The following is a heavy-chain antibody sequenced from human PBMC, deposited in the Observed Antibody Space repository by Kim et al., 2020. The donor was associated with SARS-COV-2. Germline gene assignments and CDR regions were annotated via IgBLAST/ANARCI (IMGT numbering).Heavy chain of an antibody. CDR2: IRYDGTAT. Sequence: GGSLRLSCAASGFTLAKYGMHWVRQAPGKGLEWVAVIRYDGTATVNGDSVKGRFTISRDDSKNTLHLQMNSLRVDDTAMYYCAQDHIGSWSSLDSWC. J-gene: IGHJ5*01. CDR3: AQDHIGSWSSLDS. CDR1: GFTLAKYG. D-gene: IGHD6-13*01. V-gene: IGHV3-30*02.